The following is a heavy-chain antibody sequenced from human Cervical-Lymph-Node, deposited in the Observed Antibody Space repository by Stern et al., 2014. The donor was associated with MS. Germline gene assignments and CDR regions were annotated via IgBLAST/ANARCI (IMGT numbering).Heavy chain of an antibody. J-gene: IGHJ4*02. CDR3: ARDPNGSADY. CDR2: ISAYNGNT. Sequence: VHLVESGAEVKKPGASVKVSCQTSGYTFTTYAISWVRQAPGQGLEWLGWISAYNGNTDYAQKFRGRVTMTTDTSTSTVYMELRNLRSDDTAVYYCARDPNGSADYWGQGTLVIVSS. CDR1: GYTFTTYA. D-gene: IGHD1-26*01. V-gene: IGHV1-18*01.